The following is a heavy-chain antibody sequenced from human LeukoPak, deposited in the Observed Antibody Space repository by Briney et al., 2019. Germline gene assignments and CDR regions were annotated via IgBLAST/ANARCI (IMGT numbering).Heavy chain of an antibody. CDR3: ARDRGIVGATGGFDY. D-gene: IGHD1-26*01. V-gene: IGHV1-46*01. J-gene: IGHJ4*02. Sequence: ASVKVSCKASGYTFTSYYMHWVRQAPGQGLEWMGIINPSGGSTSYAQKFQGRVTMTRDTSTSTVYMELSSLRSEDTAVYYCARDRGIVGATGGFDYWGQGTLVTVSS. CDR1: GYTFTSYY. CDR2: INPSGGST.